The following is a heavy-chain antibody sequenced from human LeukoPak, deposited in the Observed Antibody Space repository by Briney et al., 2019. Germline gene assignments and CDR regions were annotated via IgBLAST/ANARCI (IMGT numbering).Heavy chain of an antibody. Sequence: SVKVSCKASGGTFSSYAISWVRQAPGQGLEWMGGIIPIFGTANYAQKFQGRVTITADESTSTAYMELSSLRSEDTAVYYCTRDLTAYEGATTDTLDYWGQGTLVTVSS. V-gene: IGHV1-69*13. CDR1: GGTFSSYA. CDR2: IIPIFGTA. CDR3: TRDLTAYEGATTDTLDY. D-gene: IGHD1-26*01. J-gene: IGHJ4*02.